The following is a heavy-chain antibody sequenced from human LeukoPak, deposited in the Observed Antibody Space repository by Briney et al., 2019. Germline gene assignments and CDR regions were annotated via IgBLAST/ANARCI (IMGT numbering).Heavy chain of an antibody. V-gene: IGHV4-59*08. CDR2: IYYSGST. J-gene: IGHJ3*02. CDR3: ARLPQGFYYGSGSPAFDI. Sequence: SETLSLTCTVSGGSISSYYWSWIRQPPGKRLEWIGYIYYSGSTNYNPSLKSRVTISVDTSKNQFSLKLSSVTAADTAVYYCARLPQGFYYGSGSPAFDIWGQGTMVTVSS. D-gene: IGHD3-10*01. CDR1: GGSISSYY.